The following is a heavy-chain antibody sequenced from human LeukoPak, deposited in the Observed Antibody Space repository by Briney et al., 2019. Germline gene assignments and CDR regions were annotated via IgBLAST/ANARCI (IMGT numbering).Heavy chain of an antibody. D-gene: IGHD3-10*01. Sequence: GGPLRLSGVGPGFTFSTYNMNWVRQAPGKGLKGLSYIHSSSGTIYYADSVKGRFTISRDNAKSSLYLQMNSLRDEDTAVYYCARDYYGAGSYPFDYWGQGTLVSVSS. J-gene: IGHJ4*02. CDR2: IHSSSGTI. CDR1: GFTFSTYN. CDR3: ARDYYGAGSYPFDY. V-gene: IGHV3-48*02.